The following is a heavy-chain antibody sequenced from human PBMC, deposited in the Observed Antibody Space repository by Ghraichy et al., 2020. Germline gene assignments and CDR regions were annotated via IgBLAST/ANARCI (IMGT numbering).Heavy chain of an antibody. CDR3: ARGVKDWAPHYYYYGMDV. Sequence: SETLSLTCAVYGGSFSGYYWSWIRQPPGKGLEWIGEINHSGSTNYNPSLKSRVTISVDTSKNQFSLKLSSVTAADTAVYYCARGVKDWAPHYYYYGMDVWGQGTTVTVSS. CDR2: INHSGST. D-gene: IGHD2-15*01. CDR1: GGSFSGYY. V-gene: IGHV4-34*01. J-gene: IGHJ6*02.